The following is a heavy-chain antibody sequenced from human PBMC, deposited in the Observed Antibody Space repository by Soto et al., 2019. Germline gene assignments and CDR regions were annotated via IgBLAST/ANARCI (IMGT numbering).Heavy chain of an antibody. CDR3: AKGRGGSGSLTPRVDF. V-gene: IGHV3-23*01. J-gene: IGHJ4*02. Sequence: EVQLLESGGGLVQPGGSLRLSCAASGFTFNNYAMTWVRQAPGKGLEWVSAISGGGDTTSYADSVKGRFTVSRDCSKNTMYLQMSSLRAEDTALSYCAKGRGGSGSLTPRVDFWGQGTLVTVSS. CDR2: ISGGGDTT. D-gene: IGHD3-10*01. CDR1: GFTFNNYA.